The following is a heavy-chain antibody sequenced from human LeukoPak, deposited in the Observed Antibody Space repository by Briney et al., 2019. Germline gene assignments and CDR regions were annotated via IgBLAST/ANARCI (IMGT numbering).Heavy chain of an antibody. J-gene: IGHJ6*02. CDR1: GGTFISYA. V-gene: IGHV1-69*04. D-gene: IGHD4-11*01. CDR3: ASPFTGTTYYYYGMDV. CDR2: IIPILGIA. Sequence: SVKVSCKASGGTFISYAISWVRQAPGQGLEWMGRIIPILGIANYGQKFQGRVTITADKSTSTAYMELSSLRSENTAVYYCASPFTGTTYYYYGMDVWGQGTTVTVSS.